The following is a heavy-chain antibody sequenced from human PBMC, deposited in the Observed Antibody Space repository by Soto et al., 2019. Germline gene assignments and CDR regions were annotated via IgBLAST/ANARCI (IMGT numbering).Heavy chain of an antibody. J-gene: IGHJ6*02. CDR3: ARGIQMWSQVYYGMDV. CDR1: GGSISSDYW. Sequence: QVQLQESGPGVVKPSGTLSLTCGVSGGSISSDYWWAWVRQSPGRGLEWIGEIFHSGSTHYNPSLESRVTMSVDIVNNHFSLKLMSVPAADTAVYYCARGIQMWSQVYYGMDVWGQGTTVTVSS. V-gene: IGHV4-4*02. CDR2: IFHSGST. D-gene: IGHD2-21*01.